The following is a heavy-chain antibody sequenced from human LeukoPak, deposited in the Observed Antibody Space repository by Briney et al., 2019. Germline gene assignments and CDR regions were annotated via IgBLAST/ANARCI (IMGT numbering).Heavy chain of an antibody. CDR1: GGSISSNY. Sequence: SETLSLTCAVSGGSISSNYWSWIRQPPGKGLEWIGYIYYSGSINYNPSLKSRVTISVDTSKNQFSLKVTSVTAADTAVYYCARSRHYGSGSYYSDYYYYGMDVWGQGTTVIVSS. CDR2: IYYSGSI. CDR3: ARSRHYGSGSYYSDYYYYGMDV. D-gene: IGHD3-10*01. V-gene: IGHV4-59*01. J-gene: IGHJ6*02.